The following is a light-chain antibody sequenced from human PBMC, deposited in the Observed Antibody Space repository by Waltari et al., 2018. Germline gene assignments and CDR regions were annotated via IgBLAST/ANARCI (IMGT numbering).Light chain of an antibody. J-gene: IGKJ1*01. V-gene: IGKV3-20*01. CDR3: QHYVRLPAT. CDR1: QSVSRS. CDR2: GAP. Sequence: IVLTQSPGTPSLSPGERATLSCSASQSVSRSLAWYQQKPCQAPKLLIYGAPTRATGIPDRFTGSGSGTDFSLTISSLEPEDFAIYCCQHYVRLPATFGQGTKVEIK.